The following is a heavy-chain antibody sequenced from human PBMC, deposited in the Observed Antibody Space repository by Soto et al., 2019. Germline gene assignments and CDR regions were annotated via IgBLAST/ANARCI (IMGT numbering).Heavy chain of an antibody. J-gene: IGHJ4*02. CDR2: IIPILGIA. Sequence: SVKVSCKASGGTFSSYTISWVRQAPGQGLKWMGRIIPILGIANYAQKFQGRVTITADESTSTAYMELRSLRSDDSVVYYCASADCSSTSGYYGYWGQGSLVTVSS. V-gene: IGHV1-69*02. D-gene: IGHD2-2*01. CDR1: GGTFSSYT. CDR3: ASADCSSTSGYYGY.